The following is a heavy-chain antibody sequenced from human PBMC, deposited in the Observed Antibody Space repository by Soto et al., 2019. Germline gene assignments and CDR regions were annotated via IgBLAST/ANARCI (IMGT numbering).Heavy chain of an antibody. CDR2: IGNGGGNT. J-gene: IGHJ4*02. D-gene: IGHD4-17*01. CDR3: EKKLSVALTTVTEFGS. Sequence: EVQLLESGGGLVQPGGSLRLSCVASGFTFSDYAMTWVRQAPGKGLEWVSAIGNGGGNTFYADSVKGRFTISRDNSKNTLFLQMESLTAEDSAVYYCEKKLSVALTTVTEFGSWGQGTLVTVSS. V-gene: IGHV3-23*01. CDR1: GFTFSDYA.